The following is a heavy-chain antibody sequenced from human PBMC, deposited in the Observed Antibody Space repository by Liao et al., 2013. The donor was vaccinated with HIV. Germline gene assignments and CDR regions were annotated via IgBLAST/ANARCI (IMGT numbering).Heavy chain of an antibody. Sequence: QVQLQESGPGLVKPSQTLSLTCTVSGGSINIGSYYWSWIRQPAGKGLEWIGRIDVDGSTDYNPSLRSRVTISSDRSKNHLSLMLTSVTAADTAVYYCARVADDYYGSGSYPFDFWGQGTLVTVSS. CDR3: ARVADDYYGSGSYPFDF. J-gene: IGHJ4*02. CDR2: IDVDGST. D-gene: IGHD3-10*01. CDR1: GGSINIGSYY. V-gene: IGHV4-61*02.